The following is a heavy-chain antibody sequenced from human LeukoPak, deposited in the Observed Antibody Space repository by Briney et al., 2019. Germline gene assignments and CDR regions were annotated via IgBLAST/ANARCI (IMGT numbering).Heavy chain of an antibody. CDR2: ISSSSSYI. J-gene: IGHJ4*02. D-gene: IGHD6-19*01. CDR1: GFTFSSYS. V-gene: IGHV3-21*01. CDR3: ARDLTWLVQV. Sequence: GGSLRLSCAASGFTFSSYSMNWVRQAPGKGLEWVSSISSSSSYIYYADSVKGRFTISRDNARNSLYLQMNSLRAEDTAVYYCARDLTWLVQVWGQGTLVTVSS.